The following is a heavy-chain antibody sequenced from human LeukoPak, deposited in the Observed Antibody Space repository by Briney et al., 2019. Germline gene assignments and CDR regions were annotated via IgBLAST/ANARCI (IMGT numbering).Heavy chain of an antibody. CDR2: IHPDDSDT. CDR3: VRHRLITVADY. CDR1: GYSFTGYW. V-gene: IGHV5-51*01. J-gene: IGHJ4*02. Sequence: RGESLKISCKGSGYSFTGYWIGWVRQMPGKGLEWMGVIHPDDSDTRYSPSFLGQVTISADNPISTAYLQWSSLKASDTAMYYCVRHRLITVADYWGQGTLVTVSS. D-gene: IGHD6-19*01.